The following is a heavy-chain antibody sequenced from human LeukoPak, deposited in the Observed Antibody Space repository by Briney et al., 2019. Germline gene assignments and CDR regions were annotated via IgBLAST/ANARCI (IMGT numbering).Heavy chain of an antibody. CDR2: IYHSGST. CDR3: ARHASYDHYYYYYYMDV. J-gene: IGHJ6*03. Sequence: PSETLSLTCAVSGYSISSGYYWGWIRQPPGKRLEWIGSIYHSGSTYYNPSLKSRVTISVDTSKNQFSLKLSSVTAADTAVYYCARHASYDHYYYYYYMDVWGKGTTVTVSS. CDR1: GYSISSGYY. V-gene: IGHV4-38-2*01. D-gene: IGHD3-3*01.